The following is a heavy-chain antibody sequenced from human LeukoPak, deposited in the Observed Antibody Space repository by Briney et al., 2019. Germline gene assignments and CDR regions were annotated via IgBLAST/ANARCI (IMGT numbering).Heavy chain of an antibody. CDR3: ASSGIAVAALDY. J-gene: IGHJ4*02. Sequence: ASVKVSCKASGYTSTSYAMHWVRQAPGQRLEWMGWINAGNGNTKYSQKFQGRVTITRDTSASTAYMELSSLRSEDTAVYYCASSGIAVAALDYWGQGTLVTVSS. D-gene: IGHD6-19*01. CDR2: INAGNGNT. V-gene: IGHV1-3*01. CDR1: GYTSTSYA.